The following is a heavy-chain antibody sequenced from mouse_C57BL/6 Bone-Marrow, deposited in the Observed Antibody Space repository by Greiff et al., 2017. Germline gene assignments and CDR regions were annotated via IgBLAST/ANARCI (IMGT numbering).Heavy chain of an antibody. CDR3: GRLYYGNYEFAY. D-gene: IGHD2-1*01. CDR1: GYTFTSYW. V-gene: IGHV1-50*01. Sequence: QVQLQQPGAELVKPGASVKLSCKASGYTFTSYWMQWVKQRPGQGLEWIGEIDPSDSYTNYNQKIKGKATLTVDTSSGTAYMQLSSLTSEDSAVYYCGRLYYGNYEFAYWGQGTLVTVSA. CDR2: IDPSDSYT. J-gene: IGHJ3*01.